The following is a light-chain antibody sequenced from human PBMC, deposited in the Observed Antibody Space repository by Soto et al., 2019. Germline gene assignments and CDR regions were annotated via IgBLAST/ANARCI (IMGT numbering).Light chain of an antibody. Sequence: EIVLTQSPATLSLSLGERATLSCRASQSVSSYLAWSQQKPGQAPRLLIYDASNRATGIPARFSGSGSGTDFTLTIGSLEPEDDAVYYCQQRSNWPSITFGQGTRLEIK. CDR2: DAS. J-gene: IGKJ5*01. V-gene: IGKV3-11*01. CDR1: QSVSSY. CDR3: QQRSNWPSIT.